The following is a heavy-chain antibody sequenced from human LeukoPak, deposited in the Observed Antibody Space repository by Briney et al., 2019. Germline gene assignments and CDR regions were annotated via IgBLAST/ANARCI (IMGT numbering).Heavy chain of an antibody. J-gene: IGHJ5*02. CDR3: ARIKDNWFDP. CDR2: IIPIFGTA. Sequence: VRXAPXQXXEWMGRIIPIFGTANYAQKFQGRVTITTDESTSTAYMELSSLRSEDTAVYYCARIKDNWFDPWGQGTLVTVSS. V-gene: IGHV1-69*05. D-gene: IGHD3-16*01.